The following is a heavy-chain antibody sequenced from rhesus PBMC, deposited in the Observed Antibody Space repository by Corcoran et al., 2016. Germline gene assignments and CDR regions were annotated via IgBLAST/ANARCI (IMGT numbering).Heavy chain of an antibody. D-gene: IGHD4-23*01. J-gene: IGHJ5-1*01. V-gene: IGHV4-147*01. CDR2: ITGGSGST. CDR1: GASISRNY. CDR3: AREYSNYPEYNRFDV. Sequence: QVQLQESGPGLVKPSETLPLTCAVSGASISRNYWSWIRQPPGKVLEWIGYITGGSGSTNYNPSLSIRVTISKDASKNQFSLKLSSVTAADTAVYYGAREYSNYPEYNRFDVWGAGVLVTVSS.